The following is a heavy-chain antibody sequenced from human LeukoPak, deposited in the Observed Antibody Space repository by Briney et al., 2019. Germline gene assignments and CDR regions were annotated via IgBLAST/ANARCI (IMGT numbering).Heavy chain of an antibody. Sequence: SETLSLTCAVYGGSFSGYYWSWIRQPPGKGLEWIGEINHSGSTNYNPSPKSRVTISVDTSKNQFSLKLSSVTAADTAVYYCARGPGTYYYDSSGYYQLDYWGQGTLVTVSS. CDR3: ARGPGTYYYDSSGYYQLDY. V-gene: IGHV4-34*01. J-gene: IGHJ4*02. CDR2: INHSGST. D-gene: IGHD3-22*01. CDR1: GGSFSGYY.